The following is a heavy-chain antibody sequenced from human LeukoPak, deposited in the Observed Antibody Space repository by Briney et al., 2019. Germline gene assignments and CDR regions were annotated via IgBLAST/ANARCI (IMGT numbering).Heavy chain of an antibody. V-gene: IGHV3-23*01. J-gene: IGHJ4*02. Sequence: PGGSLSLSCAASGFTFSIYAMSWVRQAPGKGLEWVSAISGSGGSTYYADSVKGRFTISRDNSKNTLYLQMNSLRAEDTAVYYCAKAADVLLWFGEPGGYYFDYWGQGTLVTVSS. D-gene: IGHD3-10*01. CDR2: ISGSGGST. CDR3: AKAADVLLWFGEPGGYYFDY. CDR1: GFTFSIYA.